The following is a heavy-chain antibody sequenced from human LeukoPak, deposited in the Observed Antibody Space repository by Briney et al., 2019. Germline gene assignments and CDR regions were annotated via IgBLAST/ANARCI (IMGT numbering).Heavy chain of an antibody. CDR2: IYRSGAT. D-gene: IGHD3-22*01. CDR3: ARNAGYSDLNY. Sequence: ETLSLTCTVSGDSFSSNNYWTWVRQPPGKGLEWIGEIYRSGATNYNPSLRGRVTVSLDKPKNQFSLRLNSVTAADTAIYYCARNAGYSDLNYWGQGVLVTVSS. CDR1: GDSFSSNNY. V-gene: IGHV4/OR15-8*01. J-gene: IGHJ4*02.